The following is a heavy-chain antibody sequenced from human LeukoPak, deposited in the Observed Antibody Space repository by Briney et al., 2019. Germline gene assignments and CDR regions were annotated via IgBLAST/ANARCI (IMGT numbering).Heavy chain of an antibody. CDR2: INPNSGGT. V-gene: IGHV1-2*02. CDR3: ARGIGYGDYETRYFDY. Sequence: ASVKVSCKASGYTFTGYYMHWVRQAPGQGLEWMGGINPNSGGTNYAQKFQGRVTMTRDTSISTAYMELSRLRSDDTAVYYCARGIGYGDYETRYFDYWGQGTLVTVSS. J-gene: IGHJ4*02. D-gene: IGHD4-17*01. CDR1: GYTFTGYY.